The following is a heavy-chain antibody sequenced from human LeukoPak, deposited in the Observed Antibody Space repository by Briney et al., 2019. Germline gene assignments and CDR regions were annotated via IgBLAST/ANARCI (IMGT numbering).Heavy chain of an antibody. Sequence: PGRSLRLSSAASGFTFDDYAMHWVRQAPGKGLEWVSGISWNSGSIVYADSVKGRFTISRDNAKNSLYLQMNSLRSEHMALYYCAKGSKAVAHSLVDYWGQGTLVTVSS. CDR3: AKGSKAVAHSLVDY. CDR2: ISWNSGSI. CDR1: GFTFDDYA. D-gene: IGHD6-19*01. V-gene: IGHV3-9*03. J-gene: IGHJ4*02.